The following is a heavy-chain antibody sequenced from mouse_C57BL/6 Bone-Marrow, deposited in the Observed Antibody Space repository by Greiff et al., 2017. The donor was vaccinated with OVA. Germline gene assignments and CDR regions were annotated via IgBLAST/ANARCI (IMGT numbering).Heavy chain of an antibody. CDR1: GYTFTSYW. V-gene: IGHV1-52*01. CDR2: IDPSDSET. CDR3: ARSGVYDGYFDV. Sequence: HVQLKQPGAELVRPGSSVKLSCKASGYTFTSYWMHWVKQRPIQGLEWIGNIDPSDSETHYNQKFKDKATLTVDKSSSTAYMQLSSLTSEDSAVYYCARSGVYDGYFDVWGTGTTVTVSS. D-gene: IGHD2-12*01. J-gene: IGHJ1*03.